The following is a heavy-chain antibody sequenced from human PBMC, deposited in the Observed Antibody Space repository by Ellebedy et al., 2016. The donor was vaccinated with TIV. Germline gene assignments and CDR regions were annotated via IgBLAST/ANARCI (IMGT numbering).Heavy chain of an antibody. Sequence: GESLKISCAASGFTFSSYAMSWVRQAPGKGLEWVSGFGVSGDSTYYTDSVKGRFTISRDNSKRTLFLQMNSLRAEDTALYYCAKGRGGGSDSSAPRYYFDYWGLGTLVTVSS. V-gene: IGHV3-23*01. CDR2: FGVSGDST. CDR1: GFTFSSYA. D-gene: IGHD3-22*01. CDR3: AKGRGGGSDSSAPRYYFDY. J-gene: IGHJ4*02.